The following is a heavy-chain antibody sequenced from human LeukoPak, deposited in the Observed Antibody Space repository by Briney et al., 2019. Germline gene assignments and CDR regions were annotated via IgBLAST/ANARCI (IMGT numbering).Heavy chain of an antibody. D-gene: IGHD3-3*01. CDR2: ITYSGTT. J-gene: IGHJ6*03. CDR3: ARVGSGFLEWLSISVDYYYYYMDV. CDR1: GDSISSSTYSTTYY. Sequence: PSETLSLTCTVSGDSISSSTYSTTYYWGWIRQPPGKGLEWIGSITYSGTTHYNAFLKSRVTMSVDTSKNQFSLKLSSVTAADTAVYYCARVGSGFLEWLSISVDYYYYYMDVWGKGTTVTVSS. V-gene: IGHV4-39*07.